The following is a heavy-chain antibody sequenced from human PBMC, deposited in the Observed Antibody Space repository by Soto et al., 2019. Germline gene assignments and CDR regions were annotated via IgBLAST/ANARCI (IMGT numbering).Heavy chain of an antibody. CDR2: IIPIFGTA. Sequence: ASVKVSCKASGGTSSSYAISWVRQAPGQGLEWMGGIIPIFGTANYAQKFQGRVTITADESTSTAYMELSSLRSEDTAVYYCARGLDYYDSSGYYVGYWGQGTLVTVSS. CDR1: GGTSSSYA. V-gene: IGHV1-69*13. J-gene: IGHJ4*02. D-gene: IGHD3-22*01. CDR3: ARGLDYYDSSGYYVGY.